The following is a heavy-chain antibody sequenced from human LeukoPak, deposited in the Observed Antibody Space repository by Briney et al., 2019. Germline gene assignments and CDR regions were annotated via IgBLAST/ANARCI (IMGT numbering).Heavy chain of an antibody. CDR3: VRHRGYISYAYP. J-gene: IGHJ5*02. D-gene: IGHD5-12*01. V-gene: IGHV5-51*01. Sequence: GESLKISCKGSRYSFTTYWIGWVRQMPGKCLEWKGIIYPGDSETRYSPSFQGQVTISAYKSISTAYLQWSSLKASDTAMYYCVRHRGYISYAYPWGQGTLVTVSS. CDR2: IYPGDSET. CDR1: RYSFTTYW.